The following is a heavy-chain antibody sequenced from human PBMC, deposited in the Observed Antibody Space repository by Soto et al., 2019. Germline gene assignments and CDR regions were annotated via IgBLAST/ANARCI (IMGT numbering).Heavy chain of an antibody. CDR2: ISGSGSST. CDR3: AKDTSYRYGTFDY. CDR1: GFTFRSYA. D-gene: IGHD3-16*02. Sequence: GGSLRLSCAASGFTFRSYAMNWVRQAPGKGLEWVSAISGSGSSTYYADSVKGRFTISRDNSKNTLYLQMNSLRAEDTAVYYCAKDTSYRYGTFDYWGQGTLVTVSS. J-gene: IGHJ4*02. V-gene: IGHV3-23*01.